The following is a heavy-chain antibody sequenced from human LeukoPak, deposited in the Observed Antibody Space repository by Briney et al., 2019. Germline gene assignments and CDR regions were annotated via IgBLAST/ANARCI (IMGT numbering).Heavy chain of an antibody. CDR1: GGSISSSSYS. D-gene: IGHD5-12*01. J-gene: IGHJ4*02. CDR3: WAIVTTIKLDF. CDR2: VSYSGSI. Sequence: SETLPLTCTVSGGSISSSSYSWGWIRQPPGKGLEWIGSVSYSGSINYDPSLKNRVTISVDTSKNQFSLKLSSVTAADTAVYYCWAIVTTIKLDFWGQGTLVTVSS. V-gene: IGHV4-39*01.